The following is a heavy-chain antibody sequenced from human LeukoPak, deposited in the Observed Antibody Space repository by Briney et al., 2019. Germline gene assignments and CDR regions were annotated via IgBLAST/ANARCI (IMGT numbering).Heavy chain of an antibody. V-gene: IGHV3-33*01. CDR2: IWYDGSNK. Sequence: QSGGSLRLSCAASGFTFSSYGMPWVRQAPGKGLEWVAVIWYDGSNKYYADSVKGRFTISRDNSKNTLYLQMNSLRAEDTAVYYCARDLEQQLVNDYWGQGTLVTVSS. CDR3: ARDLEQQLVNDY. D-gene: IGHD6-13*01. J-gene: IGHJ4*02. CDR1: GFTFSSYG.